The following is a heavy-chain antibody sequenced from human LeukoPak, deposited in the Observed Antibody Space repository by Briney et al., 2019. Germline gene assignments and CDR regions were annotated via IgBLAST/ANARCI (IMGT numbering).Heavy chain of an antibody. D-gene: IGHD3-3*01. CDR2: IYHSGST. Sequence: PSETLSLTCAVSGYSISSGYYWGSIRQPPGQGLECIGIIYHSGSTYYTPCLKSRVTISVDTSKNQFSLKLSSVTAADTAVYYCARSRWRITIFGVVIRDAFDIWRQGTMVTVSS. V-gene: IGHV4-38-2*01. CDR3: ARSRWRITIFGVVIRDAFDI. J-gene: IGHJ3*02. CDR1: GYSISSGYY.